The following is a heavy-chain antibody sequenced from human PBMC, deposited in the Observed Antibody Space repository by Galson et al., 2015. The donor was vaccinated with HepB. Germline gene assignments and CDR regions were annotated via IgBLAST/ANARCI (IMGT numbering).Heavy chain of an antibody. D-gene: IGHD1-26*01. CDR3: ARDGGSYSPQKYNWFDP. V-gene: IGHV1-18*04. CDR2: ISAYNGNT. Sequence: SVKVSCKASGYTFTSYGISWVRQAPGQGLEWMGWISAYNGNTNYAQKLQGRVTMATDTSTSTAYMELRSLRSDDTAVYYCARDGGSYSPQKYNWFDPWGQGTLVTVSS. CDR1: GYTFTSYG. J-gene: IGHJ5*02.